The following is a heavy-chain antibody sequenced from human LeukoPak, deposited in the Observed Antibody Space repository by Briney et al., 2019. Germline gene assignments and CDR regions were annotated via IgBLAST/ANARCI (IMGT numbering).Heavy chain of an antibody. J-gene: IGHJ4*02. Sequence: GGSLRLSCAASGFTFSSSAMSWVRQAPGKGLEWVSAISGSGSRTYHADSVKGRFTISRDNSKNTLFLQLNSLRAEDTAVYFCAKRNSSGYYYFDYWGQGTLVTVSS. CDR3: AKRNSSGYYYFDY. CDR1: GFTFSSSA. CDR2: ISGSGSRT. D-gene: IGHD3-22*01. V-gene: IGHV3-23*01.